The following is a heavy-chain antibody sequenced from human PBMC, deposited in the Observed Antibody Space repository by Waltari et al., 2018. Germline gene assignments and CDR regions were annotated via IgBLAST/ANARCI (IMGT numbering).Heavy chain of an antibody. CDR1: GGSVSSGSYY. J-gene: IGHJ6*02. CDR2: IYYSGST. Sequence: QVQLQESGPGLVKPSETLSLTCTVSGGSVSSGSYYWSWIRQPPGKGLEWIGYIYYSGSTNYNPSLKSRVTISVDTSKNQFSLKLSSVTAADTAVYYCARDSGGDIVPWVYYGMDVWGQGTTVTVSS. V-gene: IGHV4-61*01. CDR3: ARDSGGDIVPWVYYGMDV. D-gene: IGHD2-8*01.